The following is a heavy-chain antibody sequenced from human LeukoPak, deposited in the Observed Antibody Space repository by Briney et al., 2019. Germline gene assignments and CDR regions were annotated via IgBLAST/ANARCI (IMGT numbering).Heavy chain of an antibody. Sequence: TGGSLRLSCAASGFTFSSYAMSWVRQAPGKGLEWVSAISGSGGSTYYADSVKGRFTISRDNSKNTLYLQMNSLRAEDTAVYYCARAVYYYDSSGYYLGEEDYWGQGTLVTVSS. V-gene: IGHV3-23*01. CDR2: ISGSGGST. CDR3: ARAVYYYDSSGYYLGEEDY. CDR1: GFTFSSYA. D-gene: IGHD3-22*01. J-gene: IGHJ4*02.